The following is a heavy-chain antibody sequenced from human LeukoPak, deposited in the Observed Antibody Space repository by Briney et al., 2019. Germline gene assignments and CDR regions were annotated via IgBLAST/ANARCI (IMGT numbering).Heavy chain of an antibody. Sequence: GASVKVSCKASGYTFTGYYMHWVRQAPGQGLEWMGWINPNSGGTNYAQKFQGRVTKTRDTSISTAYMELSRLRSDDTAVYYCARVANWGSMQAFDIWGQGTMVTVSS. CDR2: INPNSGGT. D-gene: IGHD7-27*01. V-gene: IGHV1-2*02. CDR1: GYTFTGYY. CDR3: ARVANWGSMQAFDI. J-gene: IGHJ3*02.